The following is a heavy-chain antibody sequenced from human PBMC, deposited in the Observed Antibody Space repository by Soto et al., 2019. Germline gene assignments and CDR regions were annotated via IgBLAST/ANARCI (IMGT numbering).Heavy chain of an antibody. D-gene: IGHD2-15*01. CDR1: GFTFSNYG. CDR2: IWSDGSNE. CDR3: ARDEMGYCSGGSCYTPGGMDV. J-gene: IGHJ6*02. Sequence: GGSLRLSCTASGFTFSNYGVHWVRQAPGKWLEWVAVIWSDGSNEYYADSVKGRFTMSRDNSKNTLDLQMNRLRVEDTAVYYCARDEMGYCSGGSCYTPGGMDVWGQGXTVTVYS. V-gene: IGHV3-33*01.